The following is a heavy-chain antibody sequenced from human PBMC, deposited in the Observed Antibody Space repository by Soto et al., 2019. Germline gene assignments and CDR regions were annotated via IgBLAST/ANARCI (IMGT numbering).Heavy chain of an antibody. D-gene: IGHD3-10*01. CDR1: GGSISSSSYY. CDR2: IYYSGST. Sequence: MTSETLSLTCTVSGGSISSSSYYWGWIRQPPGKGLEWIGSIYYSGSTYYNPSLKSRVTISVDTSKNQFSLKLSSVAAADTAVYYCARQLVLLWFGGRRTDGMDVWGQGTTVTVSS. V-gene: IGHV4-39*01. J-gene: IGHJ6*02. CDR3: ARQLVLLWFGGRRTDGMDV.